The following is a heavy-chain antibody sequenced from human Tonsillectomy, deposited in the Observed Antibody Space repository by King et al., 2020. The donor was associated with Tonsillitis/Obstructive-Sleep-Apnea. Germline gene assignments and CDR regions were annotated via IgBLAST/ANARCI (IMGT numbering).Heavy chain of an antibody. Sequence: VQLLESGGGLVQPGGSLRLSCAASGFTFSSYEMNWVRQAPGKGLEWVSYISSSGSTIYYADSVKGRFTISRDNAKNSLYLQMNSLRAEDTAVYYCARGTPRITIFGVVIEGDAFDIWGQGTMVTVSS. CDR1: GFTFSSYE. D-gene: IGHD3-3*01. J-gene: IGHJ3*02. V-gene: IGHV3-48*03. CDR2: ISSSGSTI. CDR3: ARGTPRITIFGVVIEGDAFDI.